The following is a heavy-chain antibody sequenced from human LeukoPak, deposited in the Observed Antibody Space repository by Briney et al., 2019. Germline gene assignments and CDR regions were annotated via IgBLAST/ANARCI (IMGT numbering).Heavy chain of an antibody. CDR2: LSYDGSNK. Sequence: PGGSLRLSCAASGFTFSSYAMHRLPQAPGQGLEGVAVLSYDGSNKYYADSVKGRFTISRDNSKNTLYLQMNSLRAEDTAVYYCARAHSSGSTLYYSDYWGQGTLVTVSS. CDR3: ARAHSSGSTLYYSDY. D-gene: IGHD3-22*01. CDR1: GFTFSSYA. V-gene: IGHV3-30-3*01. J-gene: IGHJ4*02.